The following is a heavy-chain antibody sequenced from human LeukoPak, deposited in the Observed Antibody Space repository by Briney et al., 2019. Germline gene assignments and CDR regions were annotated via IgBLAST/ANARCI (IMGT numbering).Heavy chain of an antibody. V-gene: IGHV4-34*01. D-gene: IGHD1-26*01. CDR3: ARDKEGAPTYFDY. J-gene: IGHJ4*02. Sequence: SETLSLTCAVYGGSFSGYYWSWIRQPPGKGLEWIGEINHSGSTNYNPSLKSRVTISVDTSKNQFSLKLSSVTAADTAVYYCARDKEGAPTYFDYWGQGTLVTVSS. CDR1: GGSFSGYY. CDR2: INHSGST.